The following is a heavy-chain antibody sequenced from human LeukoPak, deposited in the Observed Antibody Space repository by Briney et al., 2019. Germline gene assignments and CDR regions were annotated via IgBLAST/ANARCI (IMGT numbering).Heavy chain of an antibody. V-gene: IGHV1-2*02. CDR3: ARDAPFRQDFDY. CDR2: INPNSGGT. CDR1: GYTFTGYY. Sequence: ASVKVSCKASGYTFTGYYMHWVRQAPGQGLERMGWINPNSGGTNYAQKFQGRVTMTRDTSISTAYMELSRLRSDDTAVYYCARDAPFRQDFDYWGQGTLVTVSS. J-gene: IGHJ4*02.